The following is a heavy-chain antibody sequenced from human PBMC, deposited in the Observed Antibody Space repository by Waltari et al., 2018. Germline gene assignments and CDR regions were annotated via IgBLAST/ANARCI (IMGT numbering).Heavy chain of an antibody. D-gene: IGHD4-17*01. V-gene: IGHV4-59*01. CDR2: GYYSGST. CDR1: GGSISSYY. J-gene: IGHJ3*02. CDR3: ARDSYGDYGEAFDI. Sequence: QVQLQESGPGLVKPSETLSLTCTVSGGSISSYYWCWIRQPPGKGLEGIWYGYYSGSTSCNPALKSRVTISVDTSKNQCSLKLSSVTAADTAVYYCARDSYGDYGEAFDIWGQGTMVTVSS.